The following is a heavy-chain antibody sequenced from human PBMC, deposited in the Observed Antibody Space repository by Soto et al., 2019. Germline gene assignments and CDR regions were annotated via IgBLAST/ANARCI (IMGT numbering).Heavy chain of an antibody. J-gene: IGHJ6*02. V-gene: IGHV6-1*01. CDR2: TYYRSKWYN. Sequence: SQTLSLTCAISGDSVSSNSAAWNWIRQSPSRGLEWLGRTYYRSKWYNDYAVPVKSRITINPDTSNNQFSLQLNSVTPEDTAVYYCARTGDTAHDYYYYYGMDVWGQGTTVTVS. CDR1: GDSVSSNSAA. D-gene: IGHD5-18*01. CDR3: ARTGDTAHDYYYYYGMDV.